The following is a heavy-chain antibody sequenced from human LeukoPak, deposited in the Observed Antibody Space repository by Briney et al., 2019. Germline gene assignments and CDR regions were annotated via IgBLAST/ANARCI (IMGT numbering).Heavy chain of an antibody. Sequence: GGSLRLSCAASGLTFSSYAMSWVRQAPGKGLEWVSAISGSGGSTYYADSVKGRFTISRDNSKNTLYLQMNSLRAEDTAVYYCAKPDYDFWSGYYKGVAFDIWGQGTMVTVSS. J-gene: IGHJ3*02. CDR2: ISGSGGST. V-gene: IGHV3-23*01. CDR3: AKPDYDFWSGYYKGVAFDI. D-gene: IGHD3-3*01. CDR1: GLTFSSYA.